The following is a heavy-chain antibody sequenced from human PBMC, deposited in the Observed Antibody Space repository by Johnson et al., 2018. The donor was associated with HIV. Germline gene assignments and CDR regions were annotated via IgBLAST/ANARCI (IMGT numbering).Heavy chain of an antibody. V-gene: IGHV3-23*03. CDR2: IYSGRST. Sequence: VQLVESGGVVVQPGGSLRLSCAASGFTFDDYAMHWVRQAPGKGLEWVSVIYSGRSTYYADSVKGRFTISRDNSKNTLYLQMNSLRAEDTAVYYCAKEDGYSYGSDAFDIWGQGTMVTVSS. D-gene: IGHD5-18*01. CDR1: GFTFDDYA. J-gene: IGHJ3*02. CDR3: AKEDGYSYGSDAFDI.